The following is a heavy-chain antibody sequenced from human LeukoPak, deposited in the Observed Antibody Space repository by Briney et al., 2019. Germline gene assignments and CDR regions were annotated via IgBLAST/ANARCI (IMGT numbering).Heavy chain of an antibody. V-gene: IGHV1-8*01. D-gene: IGHD3-9*01. J-gene: IGHJ3*02. CDR1: GHTFTSYD. Sequence: GASVKVSCKASGHTFTSYDINWVRQATGQGLEWMGWMNPNSGNTGYAQKFQGRVTMTRNTSISTAYMELSSLRSEDTAVYYCARGPSPLRYFDWLSGDGAFDIWGQGTMVTVSS. CDR2: MNPNSGNT. CDR3: ARGPSPLRYFDWLSGDGAFDI.